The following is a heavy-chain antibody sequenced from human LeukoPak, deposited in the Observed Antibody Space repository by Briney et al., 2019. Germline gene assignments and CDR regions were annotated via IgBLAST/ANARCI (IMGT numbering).Heavy chain of an antibody. CDR1: GGTINSGSYY. Sequence: PSETLSLTCTVSGGTINSGSYYWSWIRQPAGKGLEWIGRIYNSGSTNYNPSLKSRVTISIDTSKNQFSLELSSVTAADTAVYYCAAPARGYCSSTSCYTWFDPWGQGTLVTVSS. CDR3: AAPARGYCSSTSCYTWFDP. J-gene: IGHJ5*02. CDR2: IYNSGST. V-gene: IGHV4-61*02. D-gene: IGHD2-2*02.